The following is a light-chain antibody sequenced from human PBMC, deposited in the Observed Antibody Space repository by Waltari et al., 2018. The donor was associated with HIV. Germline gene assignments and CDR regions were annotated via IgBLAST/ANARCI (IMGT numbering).Light chain of an antibody. CDR3: QQYYRTPLT. CDR1: QTLLYSSNNKNY. CDR2: WAS. Sequence: DIVMTQSPDSLAVSLGEWATVTCKARQTLLYSSNNKNYLAWYQHKPGQPPKLRIYWASTRQTGVPDGFIGSGSGTNFSRTINKLQAEDVATYYGQQYYRTPLTFGGGTRV. V-gene: IGKV4-1*01. J-gene: IGKJ4*01.